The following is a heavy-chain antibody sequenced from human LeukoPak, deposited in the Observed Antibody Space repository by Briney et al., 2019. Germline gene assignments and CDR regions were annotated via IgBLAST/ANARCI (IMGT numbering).Heavy chain of an antibody. CDR1: GFTFSSCG. Sequence: GGSLRLSCAASGFTFSSCGMNWVRQAPGKGLEWVSYISSSSSTIYYADSVKGRFTISRDNAKNSLYLQMNSLRAEDTAVYYCARDSRITIFGVVRYYYMDVWGQGTTVTVSS. V-gene: IGHV3-48*01. CDR2: ISSSSSTI. D-gene: IGHD3-3*01. CDR3: ARDSRITIFGVVRYYYMDV. J-gene: IGHJ6*03.